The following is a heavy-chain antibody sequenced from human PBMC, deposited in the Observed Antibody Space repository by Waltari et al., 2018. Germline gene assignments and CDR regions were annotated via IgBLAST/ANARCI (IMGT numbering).Heavy chain of an antibody. Sequence: EVQLVESGGGLIQPGGSLRLSCAASGFTVSSNYMSWVRQAPGKGLEWVSVIDSGGSTYYAESVKGRFTISRDNSKNTLYLQMNSLRAEDTAVYYCARESVSGYSRPFDYWGQGTLVTVSS. CDR3: ARESVSGYSRPFDY. V-gene: IGHV3-53*01. CDR1: GFTVSSNY. J-gene: IGHJ4*02. D-gene: IGHD3-3*01. CDR2: IDSGGST.